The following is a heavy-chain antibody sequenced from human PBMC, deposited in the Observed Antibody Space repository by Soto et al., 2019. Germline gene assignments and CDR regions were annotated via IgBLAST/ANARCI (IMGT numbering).Heavy chain of an antibody. CDR1: GFTFSSYA. V-gene: IGHV3-30-3*01. CDR2: ISYDGSNK. Sequence: ESGGGVVQPGRSLRLSCAASGFTFSSYAMHWVRQAPGKGLEWVAVISYDGSNKYYADSVKGRFTISRDNSKNTLYLQMNSLRAEDTAVYYCARDPNPHDYGDYVQHKPHGYYFDYWGQGTLVTVSS. CDR3: ARDPNPHDYGDYVQHKPHGYYFDY. D-gene: IGHD4-17*01. J-gene: IGHJ4*02.